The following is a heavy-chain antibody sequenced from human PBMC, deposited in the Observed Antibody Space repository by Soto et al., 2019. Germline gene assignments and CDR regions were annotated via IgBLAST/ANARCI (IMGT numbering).Heavy chain of an antibody. J-gene: IGHJ4*02. D-gene: IGHD1-7*01. CDR3: EMSLQLRKGWAFDH. CDR2: INPSDGTT. CDR1: GYTFTTYF. Sequence: QVQLVQSGAEVKKPGASVKVSCKASGYTFTTYFMQWVRQAPGQGLEWMGIINPSDGTTSYAQKFQGRVTITRDTSTSTVYMDLSNLRSEDTAVYYCEMSLQLRKGWAFDHWGQGTLVTVSS. V-gene: IGHV1-46*01.